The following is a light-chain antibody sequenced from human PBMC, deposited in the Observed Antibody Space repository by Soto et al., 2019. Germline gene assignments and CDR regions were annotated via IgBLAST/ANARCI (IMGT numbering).Light chain of an antibody. CDR2: KVS. V-gene: IGKV2-30*01. CDR3: MQGTHWPPYT. CDR1: HSLAYSDGNTY. J-gene: IGKJ2*01. Sequence: DVVMTQSPLSLPVTLGQPASISCRSSHSLAYSDGNTYWNWFQQRPGKSPSRLIYKVSIRDSGVPDRFSGSGSGTDFTLKISRVEAEDVGVYYCMQGTHWPPYTFGQGTKLEIK.